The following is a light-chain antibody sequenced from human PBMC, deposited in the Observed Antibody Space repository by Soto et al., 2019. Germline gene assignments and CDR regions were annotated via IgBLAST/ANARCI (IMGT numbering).Light chain of an antibody. CDR3: QQYIRWPLT. CDR1: QSVSSN. Sequence: EIVMTQSPATLSVSPGERATLSCRASQSVSSNLAWYQQKPGQAPSLLIYGASTRATGTPARFSGSGPGTEFTLTISSLQSEDFAVYYCQQYIRWPLTFGGGTNVDIK. V-gene: IGKV3-15*01. J-gene: IGKJ4*01. CDR2: GAS.